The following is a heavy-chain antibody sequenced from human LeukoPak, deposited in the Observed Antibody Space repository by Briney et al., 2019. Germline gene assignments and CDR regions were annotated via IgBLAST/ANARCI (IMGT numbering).Heavy chain of an antibody. CDR2: ISGSGDNT. V-gene: IGHV3-23*01. CDR3: AKRPPLSSGWPFDY. Sequence: PGGSLRLSCAASGFTFSNAWMSWVRQAPGKGLEWVSAISGSGDNTYYAESVKGRFTISRDNSKNTLYLQMNSLRAEDTAVYYCAKRPPLSSGWPFDYWGQGTLVTVSS. CDR1: GFTFSNAW. J-gene: IGHJ4*02. D-gene: IGHD6-19*01.